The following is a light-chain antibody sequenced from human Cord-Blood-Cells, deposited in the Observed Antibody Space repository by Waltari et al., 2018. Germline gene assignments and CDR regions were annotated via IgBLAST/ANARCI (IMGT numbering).Light chain of an antibody. CDR3: QQYNNWPPYT. CDR1: QCVSSN. CDR2: GAS. V-gene: IGKV3-15*01. Sequence: IVMTQSPATLSVSPGERATLSSRASQCVSSNLAWYQQKPGQAPRLLIYGASTRATGIPARFSGSGSGTEFTLTISSLQSEDFAVYYCQQYNNWPPYTFGQGTKLEIK. J-gene: IGKJ2*01.